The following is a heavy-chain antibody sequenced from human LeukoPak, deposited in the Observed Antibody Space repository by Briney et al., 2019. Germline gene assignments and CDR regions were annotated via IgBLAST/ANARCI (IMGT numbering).Heavy chain of an antibody. D-gene: IGHD3-10*01. V-gene: IGHV4-4*07. CDR2: IYTSGST. Sequence: SETLSLTCTVSGVSINGQYWSWIRQPAGKGLEWIGRIYTSGSTNYNPSLKSRVTMSVDTSKNQFSLKLSSVTAADTAVYYCARAGYYGSGSYYYYYYYMDVWGKGTTVTISS. J-gene: IGHJ6*03. CDR1: GVSINGQY. CDR3: ARAGYYGSGSYYYYYYYMDV.